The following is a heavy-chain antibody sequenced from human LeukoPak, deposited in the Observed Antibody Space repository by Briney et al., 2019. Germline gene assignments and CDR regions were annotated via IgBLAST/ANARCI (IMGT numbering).Heavy chain of an antibody. CDR3: ARGGWGDDSWSGPTINWVDP. Sequence: GGSLSLSRAASGFTVSTIYMSWVPQAPGKGLEWVSVIYSGGSTYYADSVKGRFTISRDNSKNTLYLQMNSLRAEDTAVYYCARGGWGDDSWSGPTINWVDPWGQGILVTVSS. V-gene: IGHV3-66*02. J-gene: IGHJ5*02. D-gene: IGHD3-3*01. CDR2: IYSGGST. CDR1: GFTVSTIY.